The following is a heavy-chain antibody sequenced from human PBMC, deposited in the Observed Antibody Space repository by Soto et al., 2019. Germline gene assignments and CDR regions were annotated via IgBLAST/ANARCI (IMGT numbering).Heavy chain of an antibody. CDR1: GGTFSSYA. J-gene: IGHJ5*02. D-gene: IGHD5-12*01. Sequence: SVKVSCKASGGTFSSYAISWVRQAPGQGLEWMGGIIPIFGTANYAQKFQGRVTITADESTSTAYMELSSLRSEDTAVYYCARIDRGFTNWFDPWGQGTLVTVSS. CDR3: ARIDRGFTNWFDP. CDR2: IIPIFGTA. V-gene: IGHV1-69*13.